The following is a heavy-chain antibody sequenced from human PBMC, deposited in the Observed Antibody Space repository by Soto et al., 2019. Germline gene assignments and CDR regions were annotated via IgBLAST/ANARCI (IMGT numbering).Heavy chain of an antibody. D-gene: IGHD2-2*01. J-gene: IGHJ6*02. CDR3: ARYIPGVRYYGMDV. CDR2: IGESGTPT. Sequence: PGGSLRISCAASGFTFSSYAMKWVRQAPGKGLEWVSLIGESGTPTYYADSVKGRFTISRDNSGNTLFLEMYSLRAEDTAVYYCARYIPGVRYYGMDVWGQGTTVTVS. CDR1: GFTFSSYA. V-gene: IGHV3-23*01.